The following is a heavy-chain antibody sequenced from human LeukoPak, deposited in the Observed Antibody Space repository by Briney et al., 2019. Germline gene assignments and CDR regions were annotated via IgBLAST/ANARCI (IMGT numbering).Heavy chain of an antibody. CDR2: ISSNGTPI. V-gene: IGHV3-48*04. CDR1: GFTFSSFG. Sequence: QPGRSLRLSCAASGFTFSSFGMHCVRQAPGKGLEWVSYISSNGTPIYYADSVRGRFTISRDNAKNSLYLQMNSLRAEDTAVYYCARDVRTYYDFWSGLSTLLYYYYGMDVWGQGTTVTVSS. CDR3: ARDVRTYYDFWSGLSTLLYYYYGMDV. J-gene: IGHJ6*02. D-gene: IGHD3-3*01.